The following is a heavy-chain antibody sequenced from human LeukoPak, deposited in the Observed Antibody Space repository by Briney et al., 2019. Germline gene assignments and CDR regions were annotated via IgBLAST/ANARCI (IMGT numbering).Heavy chain of an antibody. CDR1: GFTVSNNY. Sequence: GGSLRLSCAASGFTVSNNYMSWVRQAPGKELEWVSVIYSGGSTYYADSVKGRFTISRDNSKNTLYLQMNSLRPEDTAVYYCAREMSIASDYWGQGTLVTVSS. V-gene: IGHV3-66*02. J-gene: IGHJ4*02. D-gene: IGHD6-6*01. CDR3: AREMSIASDY. CDR2: IYSGGST.